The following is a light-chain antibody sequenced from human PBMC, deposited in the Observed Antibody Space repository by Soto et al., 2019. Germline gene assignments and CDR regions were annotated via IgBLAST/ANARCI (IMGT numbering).Light chain of an antibody. Sequence: DIQMTQSPSTLSASVGDRVTMPCRSSQSISNWLAWYQQKPGKAPKLLIYDASSLESGVPSRFSGSRSGTEFTLTITSLQPDDFATYYCQQYNTYSPNTFGQGTRLEIK. V-gene: IGKV1-5*01. J-gene: IGKJ5*01. CDR1: QSISNW. CDR2: DAS. CDR3: QQYNTYSPNT.